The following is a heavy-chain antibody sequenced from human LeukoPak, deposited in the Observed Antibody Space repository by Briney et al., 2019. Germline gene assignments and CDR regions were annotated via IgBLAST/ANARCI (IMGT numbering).Heavy chain of an antibody. CDR2: IYYSGST. J-gene: IGHJ4*02. CDR1: SGSISTYY. D-gene: IGHD4-17*01. Sequence: SETLSLTCTVSSGSISTYYWSWLRQPPGKGLEWVGYIYYSGSTNYNPSLKSRVTISVDTSKNQFSLKLSSVTAADTAVYYCARESYGDYGLTIDYWGQGTLVTVSS. CDR3: ARESYGDYGLTIDY. V-gene: IGHV4-59*01.